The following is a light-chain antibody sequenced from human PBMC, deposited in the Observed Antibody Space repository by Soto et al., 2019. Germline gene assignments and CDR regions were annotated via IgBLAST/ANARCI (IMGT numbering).Light chain of an antibody. V-gene: IGKV1-5*03. CDR2: KAS. Sequence: DIQMTQSPSTLSASVGDRVTITCRASESIDSWLAWHQQKPGRAPKLLISKASSLESGVPSRFSGSGFGTEFTLTISSLQPDDFATYYCQQYNSYRGFGQGTKVDIK. CDR1: ESIDSW. CDR3: QQYNSYRG. J-gene: IGKJ1*01.